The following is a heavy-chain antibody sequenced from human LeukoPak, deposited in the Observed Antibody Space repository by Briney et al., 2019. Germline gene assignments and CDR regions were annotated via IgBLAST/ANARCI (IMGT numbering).Heavy chain of an antibody. CDR3: ARQFLSGYYGMDV. J-gene: IGHJ6*02. V-gene: IGHV4-59*08. CDR1: GGSISSYY. D-gene: IGHD1-26*01. CDR2: IYYSGST. Sequence: SETLSLTCTVSGGSISSYYWSWIRQPPGKGLEWIGYIYYSGSTNYNPSLKSRVTISVDTSKNQFSLKLSSVTAADTAVYYCARQFLSGYYGMDVWGQGTTVTVSS.